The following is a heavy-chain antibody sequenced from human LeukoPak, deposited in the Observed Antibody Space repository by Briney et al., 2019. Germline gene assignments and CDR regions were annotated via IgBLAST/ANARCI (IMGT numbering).Heavy chain of an antibody. V-gene: IGHV3-23*01. CDR1: GFTFSSYD. J-gene: IGHJ4*02. Sequence: GGSLRLSCAASGFTFSSYDMSWVRQAPGKGLEWVSAISGSGGSTYYADPVKGRFTISRDNSRNTLYLQMNSLTAEDTAVYFCAKDQSSGTYYDYWGQGTLVTVSS. CDR3: AKDQSSGTYYDY. CDR2: ISGSGGST. D-gene: IGHD1-26*01.